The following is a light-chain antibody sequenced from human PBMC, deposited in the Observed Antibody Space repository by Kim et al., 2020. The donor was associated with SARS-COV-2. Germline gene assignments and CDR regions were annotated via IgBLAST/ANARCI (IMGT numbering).Light chain of an antibody. CDR3: SSYGVV. CDR1: SSDVGGYNY. J-gene: IGLJ2*01. CDR2: EVS. Sequence: GSPGKSVTISFTGTSSDVGGYNYVSWYQQHPGKAPKLMIYEVSTRPAGVPDRFSGSKSGNTASLTVSGLQAEDEADYYCSSYGVVFGGGTKLTVL. V-gene: IGLV2-8*01.